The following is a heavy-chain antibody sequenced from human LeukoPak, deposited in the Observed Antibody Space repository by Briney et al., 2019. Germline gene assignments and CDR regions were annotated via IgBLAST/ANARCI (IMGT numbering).Heavy chain of an antibody. CDR1: GVSISTYY. V-gene: IGHV4-59*01. Sequence: PSETLSLTCTVSGVSISTYYWSWIRQPPGKGLEWIGYIYYSGSTNYDPSLKSRVTISVDTSKNQFSLKLSSVTAADTAVYYCARDGGFSSDWFHYFNYWGQGALVTVSS. CDR3: ARDGGFSSDWFHYFNY. D-gene: IGHD6-13*01. J-gene: IGHJ4*02. CDR2: IYYSGST.